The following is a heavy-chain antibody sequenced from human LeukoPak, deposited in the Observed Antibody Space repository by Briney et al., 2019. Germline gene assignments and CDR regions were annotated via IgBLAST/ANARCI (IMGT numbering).Heavy chain of an antibody. V-gene: IGHV3-23*01. Sequence: GGSLRLSCAASGFPFSTYAMNWVRQAPGKGREWVSGIREAGSTTVYADSVKGRFTNSRDNSRDTVHLEVNSLRGEDTAIYFCATDCCGGECCSHNRDDYWGQGTLVTVSS. D-gene: IGHD2-21*01. J-gene: IGHJ4*02. CDR3: ATDCCGGECCSHNRDDY. CDR2: IREAGSTT. CDR1: GFPFSTYA.